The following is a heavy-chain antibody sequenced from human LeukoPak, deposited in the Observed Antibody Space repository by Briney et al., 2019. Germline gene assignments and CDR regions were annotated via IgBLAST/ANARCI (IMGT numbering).Heavy chain of an antibody. CDR3: AKDRSRTTAAALDY. CDR1: GFTFTSYG. J-gene: IGHJ4*02. CDR2: ISYDGSNK. D-gene: IGHD1-7*01. Sequence: PGRSLRLSCAASGFTFTSYGMHWVRQAPGKGLEWVAVISYDGSNKYYADSVKGRFTISRDNSKNTLYLQMNSLRAEDTAVYYCAKDRSRTTAAALDYWGQGTLVTVSS. V-gene: IGHV3-30*18.